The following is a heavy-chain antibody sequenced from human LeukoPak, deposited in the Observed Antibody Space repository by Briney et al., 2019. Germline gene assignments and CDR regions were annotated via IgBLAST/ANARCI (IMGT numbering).Heavy chain of an antibody. CDR2: SIPIFGIA. D-gene: IGHD3-22*01. J-gene: IGHJ6*02. V-gene: IGHV1-69*04. CDR1: GDTFSSYA. Sequence: SVKVSCKASGDTFSSYAISWVRQAPGQGLEWMGRSIPIFGIANYAQKFQGRVTITADKSTSTAYMELSSPRSEDTAVYYCARAPSRDSSGPYGMDVWGQGTTVTVSS. CDR3: ARAPSRDSSGPYGMDV.